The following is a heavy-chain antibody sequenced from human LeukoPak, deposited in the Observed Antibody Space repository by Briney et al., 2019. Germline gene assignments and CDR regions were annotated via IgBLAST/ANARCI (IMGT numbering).Heavy chain of an antibody. V-gene: IGHV4-38-2*01. CDR2: IYHTGST. J-gene: IGHJ4*02. Sequence: SETLSLTCAVSGYSISSGYYWGWVRQAPGKGLEWIGSIYHTGSTDYNPSLKSRLTISVDMSKNQFSLNLRSVTAADTAVYYCARDEDEYVWGTYRWWGQGMLVTVSS. D-gene: IGHD3-16*01. CDR1: GYSISSGYY. CDR3: ARDEDEYVWGTYRW.